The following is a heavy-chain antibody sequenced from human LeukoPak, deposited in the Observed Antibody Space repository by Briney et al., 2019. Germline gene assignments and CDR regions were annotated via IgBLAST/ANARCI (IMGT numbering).Heavy chain of an antibody. D-gene: IGHD3-10*01. Sequence: SDTLSLTCAVSGYSITSSSWWGWIRQPPGKGLEWIGYIYHSGTTYYNPSLQSRVTMSVDTSKNQFSLKLSSVTAVDAAVYYCARKENVYYYFDYWGQGTLVTVSS. CDR2: IYHSGTT. CDR3: ARKENVYYYFDY. V-gene: IGHV4-28*01. CDR1: GYSITSSSW. J-gene: IGHJ4*02.